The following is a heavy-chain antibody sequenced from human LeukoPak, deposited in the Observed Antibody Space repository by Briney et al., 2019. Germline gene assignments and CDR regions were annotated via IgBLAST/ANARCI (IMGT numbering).Heavy chain of an antibody. CDR2: IYYSGST. D-gene: IGHD1-26*01. V-gene: IGHV4-59*01. J-gene: IGHJ4*02. Sequence: SETLSLTCAMPGGSIINYYWSWIRQPPGKGLEWIGYIYYSGSTTYNPSLKTRLTISVDTSKNQFSLKLSPVTAADTAVYYCARQPYMLGAYYFDYWGQGTLVTVSS. CDR3: ARQPYMLGAYYFDY. CDR1: GGSIINYY.